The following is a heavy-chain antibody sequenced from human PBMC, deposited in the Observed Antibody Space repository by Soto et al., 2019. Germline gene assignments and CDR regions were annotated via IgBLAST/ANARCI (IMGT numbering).Heavy chain of an antibody. CDR3: VSGTYKLGY. J-gene: IGHJ4*02. D-gene: IGHD1-26*01. CDR1: GFIFSGFA. Sequence: GGSLRLSCAASGFIFSGFAMSWVRQAPGKGPDWVSGINGNGDSTNYADSVKGRFTISRDNSKNTLYLQMNSLRVEDTAIYYCVSGTYKLGYWGQGALVTVSS. V-gene: IGHV3-23*01. CDR2: INGNGDST.